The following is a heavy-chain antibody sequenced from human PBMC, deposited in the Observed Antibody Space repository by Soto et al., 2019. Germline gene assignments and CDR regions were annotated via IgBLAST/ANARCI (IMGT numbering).Heavy chain of an antibody. V-gene: IGHV3-48*01. Sequence: PGGSMRLSCKVSGFTLSTSAMNWGRQAPGKGLEWVSYINSDGDVRHYADSVKGRFTVSRDNAKKLVYLQMNNVGAAATAVYFCSRRDVFDLWGQGATVTVSS. J-gene: IGHJ3*01. CDR2: INSDGDVR. D-gene: IGHD2-2*01. CDR1: GFTLSTSA. CDR3: SRRDVFDL.